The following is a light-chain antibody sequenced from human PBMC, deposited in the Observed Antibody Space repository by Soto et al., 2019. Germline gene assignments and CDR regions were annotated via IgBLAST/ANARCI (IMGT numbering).Light chain of an antibody. CDR1: QSISSW. CDR2: DAS. Sequence: VTVTCRASQSISSWLAWYQQKPGKAPKVLIFDASSLESGVPSRFSGSGSATEFTLAISSLQPDDFATYYCQQYSTYPWTFGQGTKV. J-gene: IGKJ1*01. V-gene: IGKV1-5*01. CDR3: QQYSTYPWT.